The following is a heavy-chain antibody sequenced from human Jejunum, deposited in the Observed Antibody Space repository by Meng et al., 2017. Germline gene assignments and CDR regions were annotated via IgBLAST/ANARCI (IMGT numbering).Heavy chain of an antibody. CDR1: GASPTDDNDL. CDR3: ARYSRIFGWLDP. CDR2: IDYSRTTT. J-gene: IGHJ5*02. Sequence: QLPFQGSGPGLVGPAATLSLTCTVSGASPTDDNDLWGWIRQPPAKGLEWIGTIDYSRTTTYYNPSLRSRVTITLDTSKSEISLKVTSVTAAETAIYYCARYSRIFGWLDPWGQGTLVTVSS. D-gene: IGHD3-3*02. V-gene: IGHV4-39*07.